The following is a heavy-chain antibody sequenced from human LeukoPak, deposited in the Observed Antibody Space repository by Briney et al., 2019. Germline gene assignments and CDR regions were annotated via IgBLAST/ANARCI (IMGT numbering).Heavy chain of an antibody. J-gene: IGHJ5*02. D-gene: IGHD1-20*01. V-gene: IGHV5-51*01. CDR1: GYSFTSYW. CDR3: ARHFSIRNWTDGGAWFDP. CDR2: IYPGDSDT. Sequence: GESLKISCKGSGYSFTSYWIGWVRQMPGKGLEWMGIIYPGDSDTRYSPSFQGQVTISADKSISTAYLQWSSLKASDTAMYYCARHFSIRNWTDGGAWFDPWGKGTLVTVSS.